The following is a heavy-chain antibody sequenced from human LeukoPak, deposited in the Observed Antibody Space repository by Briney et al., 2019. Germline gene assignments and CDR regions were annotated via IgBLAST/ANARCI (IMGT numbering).Heavy chain of an antibody. CDR1: GFTFSSNG. J-gene: IGHJ6*03. CDR3: AKDSKAVPAATDLSYYYMDV. CDR2: IRYDGSHK. V-gene: IGHV3-30*02. Sequence: PAESLTLSCAASGFTFSSNGTHWVRQAPGKGMEWVAFIRYDGSHKYYADSVEDRFTISRDNSKNTLYLQMNSLRAEDTAVYYCAKDSKAVPAATDLSYYYMDVWGKGTTVTVSS. D-gene: IGHD2-2*01.